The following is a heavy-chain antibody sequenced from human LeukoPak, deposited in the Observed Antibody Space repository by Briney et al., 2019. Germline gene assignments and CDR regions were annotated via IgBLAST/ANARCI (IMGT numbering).Heavy chain of an antibody. CDR3: ARLDSRGLSF. V-gene: IGHV5-51*01. D-gene: IGHD3-22*01. Sequence: GESLKISCKGSGYTFTSNWIGWVRQMPGKGLEWMGIIFPSDSDTRYRPSFQGQVTISADKSSNSAFLQWSSLKASDTAIYYCARLDSRGLSFWGQGTPVTVSS. CDR2: IFPSDSDT. CDR1: GYTFTSNW. J-gene: IGHJ4*02.